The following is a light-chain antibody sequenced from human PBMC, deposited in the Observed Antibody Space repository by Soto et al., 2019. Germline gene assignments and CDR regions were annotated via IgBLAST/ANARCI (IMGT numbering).Light chain of an antibody. CDR1: SSDVGGYNY. J-gene: IGLJ3*02. V-gene: IGLV2-8*01. CDR2: EVT. Sequence: QSALTQPPSASGSPGQSVTISCTGTSSDVGGYNYVSWYQQYPGRAPKLMIYEVTKRPSGVPDRFSCSKSGNTASLTVSGLQGEDEDDYSCSSYAASNNFYFVFGGGTKVTVL. CDR3: SSYAASNNFYFV.